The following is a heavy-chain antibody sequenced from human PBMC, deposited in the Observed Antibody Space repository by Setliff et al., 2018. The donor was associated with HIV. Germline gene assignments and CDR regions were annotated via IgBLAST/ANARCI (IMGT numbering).Heavy chain of an antibody. V-gene: IGHV4-39*07. Sequence: SETLSLTCTVSGGSISSGDYFLSWIRQAPGKGLEWIGSVYHSGKTYYNPSLKSRVTMSADTSKNQISLMLRSVTAADTAVYFCARGGAVSADFDSWGQGTLVTVSS. CDR1: GGSISSGDYF. J-gene: IGHJ5*01. D-gene: IGHD3-16*01. CDR3: ARGGAVSADFDS. CDR2: VYHSGKT.